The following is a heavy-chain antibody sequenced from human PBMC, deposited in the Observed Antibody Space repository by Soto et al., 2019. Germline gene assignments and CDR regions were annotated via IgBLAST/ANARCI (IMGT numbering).Heavy chain of an antibody. D-gene: IGHD4-17*01. J-gene: IGHJ6*02. CDR3: ARYPTLTDYFFHGMDV. V-gene: IGHV5-51*01. CDR1: GYTFTNYW. Sequence: PGESLKISCKGSGYTFTNYWIVWVRQIPGKGLEWMGIIYPGDSDTRYSPSFQGQVTISADRSISTAYLQWSSLKASDTGMYYCARYPTLTDYFFHGMDVWGQGTTVTGLL. CDR2: IYPGDSDT.